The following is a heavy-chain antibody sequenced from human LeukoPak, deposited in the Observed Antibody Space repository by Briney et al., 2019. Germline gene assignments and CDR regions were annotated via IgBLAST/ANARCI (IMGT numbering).Heavy chain of an antibody. J-gene: IGHJ6*02. Sequence: SVKVSCKASGGTFSSYAISWVRQAPGQGLEWIGGIIPIFGTANYAQKFQGRVTITADESTSTAYMELSSLRSEDTAVYYCARKRVPAYYGMDVWGQGTTVTVSS. D-gene: IGHD2-2*01. V-gene: IGHV1-69*13. CDR2: IIPIFGTA. CDR3: ARKRVPAYYGMDV. CDR1: GGTFSSYA.